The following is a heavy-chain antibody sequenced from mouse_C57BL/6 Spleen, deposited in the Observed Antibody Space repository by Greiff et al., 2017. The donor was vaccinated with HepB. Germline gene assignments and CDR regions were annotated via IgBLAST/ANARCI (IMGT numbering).Heavy chain of an antibody. V-gene: IGHV1-26*01. D-gene: IGHD1-1*01. CDR3: ARYSFITTVVSRWYFDV. CDR1: GYTFTDYY. Sequence: EVKLMESGPELVKPGASVKISCKASGYTFTDYYMNWVKQSHGKSLEWIGDINPNNGGTSYNQKFKGKATLTVDKSSSTAYMELRSLTSEDSAVYYCARYSFITTVVSRWYFDVWGTGTTVTVSS. J-gene: IGHJ1*03. CDR2: INPNNGGT.